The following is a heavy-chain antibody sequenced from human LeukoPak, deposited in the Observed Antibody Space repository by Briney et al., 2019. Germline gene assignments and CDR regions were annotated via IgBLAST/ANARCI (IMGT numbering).Heavy chain of an antibody. J-gene: IGHJ6*02. CDR3: TRDYYGSGRTHGMDV. D-gene: IGHD3-10*01. V-gene: IGHV3-7*03. CDR2: INHNGNVN. CDR1: GFTFSSYW. Sequence: GGSLRLSCAASGFTFSSYWMNWARQAPGKGLEWVASINHNGNVNYYVDSVKGRFTISRDNAKNSLYLQMSNLRAEDTAVYYCTRDYYGSGRTHGMDVWGQGTKVTVSS.